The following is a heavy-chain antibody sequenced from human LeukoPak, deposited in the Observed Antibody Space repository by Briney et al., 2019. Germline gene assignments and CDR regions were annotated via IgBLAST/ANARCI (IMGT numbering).Heavy chain of an antibody. CDR3: AKDLTVTSTCYFDP. V-gene: IGHV3-30*02. J-gene: IGHJ5*02. CDR1: GFTFSSYG. D-gene: IGHD4-11*01. Sequence: PGGSLRLSCAASGFTFSSYGMHWVRQAPGKGLEWVAFIRYDGSNKYYADSVKGRFTISRDNSKNTLYLQMNSLRAEDTAVYYCAKDLTVTSTCYFDPGGPGTLVTVSS. CDR2: IRYDGSNK.